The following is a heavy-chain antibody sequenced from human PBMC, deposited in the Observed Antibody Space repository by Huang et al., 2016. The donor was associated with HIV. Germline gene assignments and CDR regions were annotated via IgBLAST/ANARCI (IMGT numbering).Heavy chain of an antibody. D-gene: IGHD4-17*01. CDR3: ARGQLGSYGDYDVLY. V-gene: IGHV1-69*13. J-gene: IGHJ4*02. CDR1: GGTFRKYA. Sequence: QVQLVQSGAEVKTPGSSVKVSCKASGGTFRKYAISWVRQAPGQGLEWMGGIIPMFGTPNYARKFQGRVTITADDSTSTTYGEVSSLRSEDTALYYCARGQLGSYGDYDVLYWGQGTLVTVSS. CDR2: IIPMFGTP.